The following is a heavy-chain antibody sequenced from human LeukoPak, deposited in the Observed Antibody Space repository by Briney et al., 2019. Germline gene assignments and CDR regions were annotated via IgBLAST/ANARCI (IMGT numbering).Heavy chain of an antibody. V-gene: IGHV3-30*02. CDR3: AKDAIVVVPAAIYSPDYYYYYMDV. CDR1: GFTFSSYG. J-gene: IGHJ6*03. D-gene: IGHD2-2*01. CDR2: IRYDGSNK. Sequence: GGSLRLSCAASGFTFSSYGMHWVRQAPGKGLEWVAFIRYDGSNKYYADSVKGRFTISRDNSKNTLYLQMNSLRAEDTAVYCCAKDAIVVVPAAIYSPDYYYYYMDVWGKGTTVTVSS.